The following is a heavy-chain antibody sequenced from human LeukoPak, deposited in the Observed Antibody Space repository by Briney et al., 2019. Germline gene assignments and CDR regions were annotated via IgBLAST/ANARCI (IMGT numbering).Heavy chain of an antibody. Sequence: GGSLRVSCAASGFVFSGYTMAWVRQAPGKGLEWVANIKQDGSEKHYVDSVTGRFTISRDNTKNSLYLQMNSLRADDTAVYYCARDLAGPPQEAFDIWGQGTMVTVSS. CDR2: IKQDGSEK. V-gene: IGHV3-7*01. CDR3: ARDLAGPPQEAFDI. J-gene: IGHJ3*02. CDR1: GFVFSGYT.